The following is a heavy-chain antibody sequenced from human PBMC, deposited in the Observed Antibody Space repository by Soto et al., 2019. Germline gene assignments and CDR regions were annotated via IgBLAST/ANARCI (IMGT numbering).Heavy chain of an antibody. J-gene: IGHJ5*02. CDR2: MNPNSGNA. CDR1: GYSFTRHD. CDR3: ARGAYNVYSNWFDP. D-gene: IGHD2-15*01. Sequence: QVQLVQSGAEVRKPGASVRVSCKATGYSFTRHDINWLRQAAGHGLEWMGWMNPNSGNAVYAQKFQSRVTMTRNTSITTADIEVTSLKSEDTAVYFCARGAYNVYSNWFDPWGHGTLVTVSS. V-gene: IGHV1-8*01.